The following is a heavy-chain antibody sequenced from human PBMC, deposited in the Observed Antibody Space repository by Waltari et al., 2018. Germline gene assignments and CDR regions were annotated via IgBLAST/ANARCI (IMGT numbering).Heavy chain of an antibody. CDR3: ARGRGVLSDAYFDY. CDR2: IWYDGSRT. V-gene: IGHV3-33*01. CDR1: GFSVSRNG. J-gene: IGHJ4*02. D-gene: IGHD3-10*01. Sequence: QIQLLESGGGVVQPGRSLRLSCEAAGFSVSRNGMPWVRQAPGKGLEWVAGIWYDGSRTLYADSVKGRFTISRDNSKNTVSLQMNSLRAEDTALYYCARGRGVLSDAYFDYWGQGTLVTVSS.